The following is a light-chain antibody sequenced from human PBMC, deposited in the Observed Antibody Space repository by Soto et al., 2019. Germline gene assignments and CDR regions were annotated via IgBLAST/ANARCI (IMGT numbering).Light chain of an antibody. CDR3: SSYAGSNNPLYV. Sequence: QSAQTQPPSASGSPGQSVTISCTGTSSDAGGYNYVSWYQQHPGKAPKLMIYEVSKRPSGVPDRFSGTKSGNTASLTVSGLQAEDEADYYCSSYAGSNNPLYVFGTGTKVTVL. J-gene: IGLJ1*01. CDR2: EVS. V-gene: IGLV2-8*01. CDR1: SSDAGGYNY.